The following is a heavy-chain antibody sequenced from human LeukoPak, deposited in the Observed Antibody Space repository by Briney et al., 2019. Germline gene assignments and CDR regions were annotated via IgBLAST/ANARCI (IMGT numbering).Heavy chain of an antibody. CDR2: IHYSGST. J-gene: IGHJ5*02. CDR1: GGSISNHY. D-gene: IGHD2-2*01. CDR3: ARDFGRGYCSTTSCFVPWFDP. Sequence: SETLSLTCTVSGGSISNHYWSWIRQPPGKGLEWIGYIHYSGSTNYNPSLKSRVTISVDTSKNQFSLKLTSVTAADTAVYYCARDFGRGYCSTTSCFVPWFDPWGQEPWSPSPQ. V-gene: IGHV4-59*11.